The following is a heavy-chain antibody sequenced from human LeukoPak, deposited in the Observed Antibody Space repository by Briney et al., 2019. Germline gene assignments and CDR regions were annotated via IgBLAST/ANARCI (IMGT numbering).Heavy chain of an antibody. CDR2: ISGSGGST. V-gene: IGHV3-23*01. J-gene: IGHJ4*02. Sequence: GSLRLSCAASGFTFSSYAMSWIRQAPGKGLEWVSAISGSGGSTYYADSVKGRFTISRDNSKNTLYLQMNSLRAEDTAVYYCAKDEDIVVVPAALFDYWGQGTLVTVSS. CDR3: AKDEDIVVVPAALFDY. D-gene: IGHD2-2*01. CDR1: GFTFSSYA.